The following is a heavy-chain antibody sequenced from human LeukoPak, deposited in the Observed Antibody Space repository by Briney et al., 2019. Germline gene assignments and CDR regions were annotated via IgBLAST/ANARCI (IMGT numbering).Heavy chain of an antibody. CDR3: XXXXHXXLWXXXXXPXPQPXCY. D-gene: IGHD3-10*01. CDR2: ISSSSSYI. Sequence: GSPXXXCAASGFTFSSYNMNWVRQAPGKGLEWVSSISSSSSYIYYADSVKGRFTISRDNAKNSLYLQMNRLRAEDTAVYYXXXXXHXXLWXXXXXPXPQPXCYWGQGTXVTVSS. V-gene: IGHV3-21*04. J-gene: IGHJ4*02. CDR1: GFTFSSYN.